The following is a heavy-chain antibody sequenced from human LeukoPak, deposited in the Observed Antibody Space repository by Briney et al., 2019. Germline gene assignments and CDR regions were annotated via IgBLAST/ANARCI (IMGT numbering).Heavy chain of an antibody. CDR3: ARVKNYYDSSGYLYYFDY. V-gene: IGHV1-2*02. CDR1: GYTFTGYF. CDR2: INPNSGGT. Sequence: ASVKVSCKASGYTFTGYFMHWVRQAPGQGLEWMGWINPNSGGTNYAQKFQGRVTMTRDTSICTAYMELSRLRSDDTAVYYCARVKNYYDSSGYLYYFDYWGQGTLVTVSS. J-gene: IGHJ4*02. D-gene: IGHD3-22*01.